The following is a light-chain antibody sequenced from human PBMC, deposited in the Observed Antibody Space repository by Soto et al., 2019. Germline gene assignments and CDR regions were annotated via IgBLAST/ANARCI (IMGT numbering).Light chain of an antibody. V-gene: IGKV3-11*01. J-gene: IGKJ5*01. CDR2: DAS. CDR1: QSVSSY. Sequence: EIVLTQSPATLSFSPGERATLSCRASQSVSSYLAWYQQKPGQAPRLLIYDASNRATGIPARLSGSGSGTDFTLTISSLEPEDFAVYYCQQRSNWPSITFGQGARLEN. CDR3: QQRSNWPSIT.